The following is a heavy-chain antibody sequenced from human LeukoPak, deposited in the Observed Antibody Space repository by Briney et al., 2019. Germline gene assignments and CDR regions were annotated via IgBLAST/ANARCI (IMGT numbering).Heavy chain of an antibody. J-gene: IGHJ4*02. CDR3: ARNLPDYGDYVYSFDY. D-gene: IGHD4-17*01. CDR1: GFTFSSYA. CDR2: ISYDGSNK. V-gene: IGHV3-30*04. Sequence: GGSLRLSCAASGFTFSSYAMHWVRQAPGKGLEWVAVISYDGSNKYYADSVKGRFTISRDNSKNTLYLRMNSLRAEDTAVYYCARNLPDYGDYVYSFDYWGQGTLVTVSS.